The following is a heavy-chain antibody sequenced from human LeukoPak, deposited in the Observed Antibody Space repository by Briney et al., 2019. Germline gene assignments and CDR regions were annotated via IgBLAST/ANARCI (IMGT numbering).Heavy chain of an antibody. CDR3: AHRRDSSGYQYRYWFAP. CDR1: GFSLTTSGVG. Sequence: ASGPTLVKPTQTLTLTCTFSGFSLTTSGVGVGWIRQLPGKALEWLALINWDDQKVYSPSLQSRLSITKDTSKNQVVLTMTNVDPVDTATYYCAHRRDSSGYQYRYWFAPWGQGTLVTVSS. J-gene: IGHJ5*02. V-gene: IGHV2-5*02. CDR2: INWDDQK. D-gene: IGHD3-22*01.